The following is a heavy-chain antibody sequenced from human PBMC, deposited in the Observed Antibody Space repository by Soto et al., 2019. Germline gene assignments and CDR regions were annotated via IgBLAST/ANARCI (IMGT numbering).Heavy chain of an antibody. Sequence: EVHLVESGGGLVQTGGSLRLSCAIFESTVSRDWMNWVRQAPGKGLEWVAHINQDGSEKYYVDSVKGRFTISRDNAKNSLYLQMHRLSPADTALDCCSGGGGDPFWGQGTLVTVSS. D-gene: IGHD3-16*01. J-gene: IGHJ4*02. CDR1: ESTVSRDW. CDR2: INQDGSEK. V-gene: IGHV3-7*04. CDR3: SGGGGDPF.